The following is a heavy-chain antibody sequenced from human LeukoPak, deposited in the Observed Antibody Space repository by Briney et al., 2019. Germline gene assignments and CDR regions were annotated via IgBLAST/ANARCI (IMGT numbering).Heavy chain of an antibody. CDR2: IYYSGST. CDR3: ARNSYGFGPVDY. D-gene: IGHD5-18*01. V-gene: IGHV4-59*08. CDR1: GGSISSYY. Sequence: TSETLSLTCTVSGGSISSYYWSWIRQPPGKGLEWIGYIYYSGSTNYNPSLKSRVTISVDTSKNQFSLKLSSVTAADTAVYYSARNSYGFGPVDYWGQGTLVTVSS. J-gene: IGHJ4*02.